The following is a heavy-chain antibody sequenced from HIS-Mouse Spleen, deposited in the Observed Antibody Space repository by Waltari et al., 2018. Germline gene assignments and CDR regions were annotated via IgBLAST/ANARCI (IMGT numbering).Heavy chain of an antibody. D-gene: IGHD4-4*01. CDR1: GFTFSSYG. V-gene: IGHV3-30*18. Sequence: QVQLVESGGGVVQPGRSLRRSCAASGFTFSSYGMHWVRQAPGKGLEWVAVISYDGSNKYYADSVKGRFTISRDNSKNTLYLQMNSLRAEDTAVYYCAKATVTYNWFDPWGQGTLVTVSS. CDR2: ISYDGSNK. J-gene: IGHJ5*02. CDR3: AKATVTYNWFDP.